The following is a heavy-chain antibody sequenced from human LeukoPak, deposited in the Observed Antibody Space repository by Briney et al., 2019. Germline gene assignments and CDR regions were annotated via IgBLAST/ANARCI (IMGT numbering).Heavy chain of an antibody. CDR2: ISWNSGSI. Sequence: GRFLRLSCAASGFTFDDYAMHWVRQAPGKGLEWVSGISWNSGSIGYADSVKGRFTISRDNAKNSLYLQMNSLRAEDTALYYCAKRAYGDFFDYWGQGTLVTVSS. CDR3: AKRAYGDFFDY. CDR1: GFTFDDYA. V-gene: IGHV3-9*01. D-gene: IGHD4-17*01. J-gene: IGHJ4*02.